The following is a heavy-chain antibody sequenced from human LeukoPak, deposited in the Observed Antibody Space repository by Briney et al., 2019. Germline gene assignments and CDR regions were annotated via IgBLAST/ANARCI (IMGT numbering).Heavy chain of an antibody. CDR3: AKLGGSYDETSMEVY. D-gene: IGHD1-26*01. J-gene: IGHJ4*02. CDR1: GFTFSSYA. CDR2: ISGSGGST. V-gene: IGHV3-23*01. Sequence: PGGSLRLSCAASGFTFSSYAMSWVRQAPGKGLEWVSAISGSGGSTYYADSVKGRFTISRDNSKNTLYLQMNSLRAEDTAVYYCAKLGGSYDETSMEVYWGQGTLVTVSS.